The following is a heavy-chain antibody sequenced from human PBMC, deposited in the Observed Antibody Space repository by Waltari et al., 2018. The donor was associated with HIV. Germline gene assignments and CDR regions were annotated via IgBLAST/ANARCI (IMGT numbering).Heavy chain of an antibody. J-gene: IGHJ3*01. CDR3: ARDQTPYYYDSSGFIPDAFDV. Sequence: QVQLVQSGAEVKKPGASVKVSCKASGYTFHNYVITWVRQAPGEGLEWMGWISAYNDNTNYAQTFQGRVTMTTDTSATTAYMELRSLRSGDTAVYYCARDQTPYYYDSSGFIPDAFDVWGQGTMVTVSS. D-gene: IGHD3-22*01. CDR1: GYTFHNYV. V-gene: IGHV1-18*01. CDR2: ISAYNDNT.